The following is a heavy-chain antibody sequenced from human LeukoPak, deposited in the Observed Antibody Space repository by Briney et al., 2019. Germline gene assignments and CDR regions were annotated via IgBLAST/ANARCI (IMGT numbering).Heavy chain of an antibody. CDR2: ISSSSSYI. CDR1: GFTFSSYS. Sequence: GGSLRLSCAASGFTFSSYSMNWVRQAPGKGLEWVSSISSSSSYIYYADSVKGRFAISRDNAKNSLYLQMNSPRAEDTAVYYCARDSEPDFWSGYYCLDYWGQGTLVTVSS. V-gene: IGHV3-21*01. J-gene: IGHJ4*02. CDR3: ARDSEPDFWSGYYCLDY. D-gene: IGHD3-3*01.